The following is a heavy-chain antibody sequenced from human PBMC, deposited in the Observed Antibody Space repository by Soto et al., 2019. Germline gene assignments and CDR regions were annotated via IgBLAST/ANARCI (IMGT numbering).Heavy chain of an antibody. CDR1: GYTFTSYA. V-gene: IGHV1-3*01. J-gene: IGHJ2*01. CDR3: ARGGSLYSYFDL. D-gene: IGHD1-26*01. Sequence: QVQLVQSGAEVKKPGASVKVSCKASGYTFTSYAMHWVRQAPGQRLEWMGWINAGNGHTKCSQKFQGRVTITRDTSASTAYMEPSSLRSEDTAVYYCARGGSLYSYFDLRGRGTLLTVPS. CDR2: INAGNGHT.